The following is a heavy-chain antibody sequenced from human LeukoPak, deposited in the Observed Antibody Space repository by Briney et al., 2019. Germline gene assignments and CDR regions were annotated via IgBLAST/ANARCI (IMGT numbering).Heavy chain of an antibody. Sequence: ASVKVSCKASGYTFTSYGISWVRQAPGQGLEWMGRISAYNGNTNYAQKLQGRVTMTTDTSTSTAYMELRSLRSDDTAVYYCARDWTYSSSWYYFDYWGQGTLVTVSS. CDR3: ARDWTYSSSWYYFDY. D-gene: IGHD6-13*01. CDR2: ISAYNGNT. CDR1: GYTFTSYG. V-gene: IGHV1-18*01. J-gene: IGHJ4*02.